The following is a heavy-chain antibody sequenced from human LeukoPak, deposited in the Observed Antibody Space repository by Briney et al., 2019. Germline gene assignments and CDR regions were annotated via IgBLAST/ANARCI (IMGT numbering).Heavy chain of an antibody. CDR2: IYYSGTT. J-gene: IGHJ4*02. CDR1: GGSISSYY. D-gene: IGHD6-13*01. CDR3: ARGPYSSRYDY. V-gene: IGHV4-59*01. Sequence: SETLSLTCTVSGGSISSYYWSWIRQPPGKGLEWIAYIYYSGTTKYNASPKSRVTMSVDTSKNQFSLNLSSVTAADTAVYYCARGPYSSRYDYWGQGTVVTVSS.